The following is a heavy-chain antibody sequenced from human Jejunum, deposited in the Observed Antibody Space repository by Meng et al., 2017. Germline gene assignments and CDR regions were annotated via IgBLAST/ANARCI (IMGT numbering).Heavy chain of an antibody. J-gene: IGHJ5*02. CDR3: TAGNYYEQNLYRYGVRFQP. Sequence: GGSLRLSCSVSGFGVSSAWMSWVRQAPGKGLEWVGRIKSKSDGETAEYAAPVKGRFAISRDDSDNILYLQMDGLKTEDTGVYYCTAGNYYEQNLYRYGVRFQPWGQGTLVTVSS. CDR2: IKSKSDGETA. V-gene: IGHV3-15*01. CDR1: GFGVSSAW. D-gene: IGHD3-22*01.